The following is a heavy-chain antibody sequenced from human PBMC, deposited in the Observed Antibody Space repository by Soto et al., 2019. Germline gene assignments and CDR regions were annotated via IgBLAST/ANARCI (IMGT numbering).Heavy chain of an antibody. J-gene: IGHJ5*02. CDR2: INAGNGST. Sequence: ASVKVSCKASGYTFTSYAMHWVRQAPGQRLEWMGWINAGNGSTKYSQKFQGRVTITRDTSASTAYMELSSLRSEDTAVYYCARSNWTSRSAWFDPWGQGTLVTVSS. CDR3: ARSNWTSRSAWFDP. D-gene: IGHD1-1*01. CDR1: GYTFTSYA. V-gene: IGHV1-3*01.